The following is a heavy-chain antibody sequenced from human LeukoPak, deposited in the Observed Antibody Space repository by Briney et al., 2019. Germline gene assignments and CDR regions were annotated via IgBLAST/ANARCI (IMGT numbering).Heavy chain of an antibody. J-gene: IGHJ4*02. CDR2: ISSSSSYI. V-gene: IGHV3-21*01. D-gene: IGHD3-22*01. CDR1: GFTFSSYS. CDR3: ARDGDPYYYDSSAKGY. Sequence: SLGLSCAASGFTFSSYSLNWVRQAPGKGLGLVSSISSSSSYIYYADSVKGRFTISRDNAKNSLYLQMNSLRAEDTAVYYCARDGDPYYYDSSAKGYWGQGTLVTVSS.